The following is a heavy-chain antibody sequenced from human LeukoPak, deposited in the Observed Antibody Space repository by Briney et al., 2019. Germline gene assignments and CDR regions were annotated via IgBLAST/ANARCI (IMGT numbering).Heavy chain of an antibody. D-gene: IGHD3-22*01. Sequence: PSETLSLTCTVSGGSISSGGYYWSWIRQHPGKGLEWIGYIYYSGSTYYNPSLKSRVTISVDTSKNQFSLKLSSVTAADTAVYYCARTSGYYPAFDYWGQGTLVTVSS. V-gene: IGHV4-31*03. J-gene: IGHJ4*02. CDR1: GGSISSGGYY. CDR3: ARTSGYYPAFDY. CDR2: IYYSGST.